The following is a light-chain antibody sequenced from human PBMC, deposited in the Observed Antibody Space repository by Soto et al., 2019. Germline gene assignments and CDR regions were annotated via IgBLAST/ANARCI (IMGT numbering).Light chain of an antibody. CDR2: AAS. Sequence: DIPMTQSPSSLSASDGDTVTITCRASQSISTHLNWYQHKPGKAPNLLIHAASNLQTGVPSRFSGSGSGTDFTLTISSLQPEDFATYYCQQSYNAPRTFAQGTKVDI. CDR3: QQSYNAPRT. J-gene: IGKJ1*01. CDR1: QSISTH. V-gene: IGKV1-39*01.